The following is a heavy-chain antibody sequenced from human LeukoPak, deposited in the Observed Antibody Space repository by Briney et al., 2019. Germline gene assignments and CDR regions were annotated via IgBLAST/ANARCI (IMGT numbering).Heavy chain of an antibody. CDR2: IYHSGST. CDR3: GRETIAATGTSVFFDY. CDR1: GASFSSSGYY. V-gene: IGHV4-61*08. D-gene: IGHD6-13*01. J-gene: IGHJ4*02. Sequence: SETLSLTCTVSGASFSSSGYYWSWIRQPPGKGLEWIGYIYHSGSTNYNPSLKSRVTISVDTSKNQFSLKLTSMTAADTAVYYCGRETIAATGTSVFFDYWGQGTLVTVSP.